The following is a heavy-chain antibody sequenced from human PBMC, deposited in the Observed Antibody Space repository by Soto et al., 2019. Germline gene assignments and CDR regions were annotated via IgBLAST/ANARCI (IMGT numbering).Heavy chain of an antibody. V-gene: IGHV3-23*01. CDR2: ISGSGGST. D-gene: IGHD7-27*01. Sequence: EVQLLESGGGLVQPGGSLRLSCAASGFTFSSYAMSWVRQAPWKGLEWVSAISGSGGSTYYADSVKGRFTISRDNSKNTLYLQMNSLRAEDTAVYYCAKDSYWGKNYYYYYGMDVWGQGTTVTVSS. CDR3: AKDSYWGKNYYYYYGMDV. CDR1: GFTFSSYA. J-gene: IGHJ6*02.